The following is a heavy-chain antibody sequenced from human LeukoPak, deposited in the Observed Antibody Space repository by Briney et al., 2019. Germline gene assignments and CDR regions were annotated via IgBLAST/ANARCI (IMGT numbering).Heavy chain of an antibody. V-gene: IGHV4-4*02. J-gene: IGHJ1*01. CDR3: ARGSTSPDGGEYFQH. Sequence: GSLRLSCVDSGFTFTNAWMSWVRQPPGKGLEWIGEIYHSGSTNYNPSLKSRVTISVDKSKNQFSLKLSSVTAADTAVYYCARGSTSPDGGEYFQHWGQGTLVTVSS. D-gene: IGHD4-23*01. CDR1: GFTFTNAW. CDR2: IYHSGST.